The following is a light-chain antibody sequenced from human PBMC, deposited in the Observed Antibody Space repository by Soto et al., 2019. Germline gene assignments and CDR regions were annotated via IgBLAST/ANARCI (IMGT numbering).Light chain of an antibody. J-gene: IGKJ1*01. Sequence: DIQMTQSPSSLSASVGDRVTITCRASQGISNYLVWYQQKPGKLPKVLIHGASTLQSGVPSRFSGSGSGTDFTLTIRGLQPEDVATYYCQKYNSAPWTFGQGTKVEIK. CDR3: QKYNSAPWT. V-gene: IGKV1-27*01. CDR2: GAS. CDR1: QGISNY.